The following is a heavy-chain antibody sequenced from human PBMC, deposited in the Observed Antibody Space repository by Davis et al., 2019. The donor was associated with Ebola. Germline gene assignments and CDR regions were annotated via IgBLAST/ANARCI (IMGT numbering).Heavy chain of an antibody. Sequence: GGSLRLSCAASGFTFSSYVMSWVRQAPGKGLEWVSTLGTSADTYYADSVKGRFTISSDNSKNTLYLQMNGLRVEDTAIYFCVKDTSNIWFDIWGQGTMVTVSS. D-gene: IGHD1-26*01. J-gene: IGHJ3*02. CDR3: VKDTSNIWFDI. V-gene: IGHV3-23*01. CDR2: LGTSADT. CDR1: GFTFSSYV.